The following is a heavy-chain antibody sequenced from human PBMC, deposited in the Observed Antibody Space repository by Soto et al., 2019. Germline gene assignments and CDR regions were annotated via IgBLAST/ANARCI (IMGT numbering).Heavy chain of an antibody. V-gene: IGHV1-2*04. Sequence: ASVKVSCKASGYTFTGYYMHWVRQAPGQGLEWMGWINPNSGGTNYAQKFQGWVTMTRDTSISTAYMELSRLRSDDTAVYYCARAPSCTNGVCYRFDYWGQGTLVTVSS. CDR1: GYTFTGYY. J-gene: IGHJ4*02. CDR2: INPNSGGT. D-gene: IGHD2-8*01. CDR3: ARAPSCTNGVCYRFDY.